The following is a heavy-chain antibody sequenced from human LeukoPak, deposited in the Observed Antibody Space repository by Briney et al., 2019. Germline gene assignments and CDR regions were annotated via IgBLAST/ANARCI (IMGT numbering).Heavy chain of an antibody. J-gene: IGHJ4*02. CDR2: IYSGGST. V-gene: IGHV3-53*01. D-gene: IGHD1-1*01. Sequence: GGSLRLSCAASGFTVSSNYMSWVRQAPGKGLEWVSVIYSGGSTYYADSVKGRFTISRDNSKNTLYLQMNSLRAEDTAVYYCARVFVSTEYYFDYWGQEPLVTVS. CDR3: ARVFVSTEYYFDY. CDR1: GFTVSSNY.